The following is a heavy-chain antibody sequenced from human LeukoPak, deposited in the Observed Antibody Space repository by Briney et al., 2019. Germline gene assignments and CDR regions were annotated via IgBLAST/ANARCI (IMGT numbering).Heavy chain of an antibody. CDR3: ARVAVAEDRYYYYYGMDV. CDR1: GGSISSSSYY. CDR2: IYYSGST. V-gene: IGHV4-61*01. J-gene: IGHJ6*02. D-gene: IGHD6-19*01. Sequence: KPSETLSLTCTVSGGSISSSSYYWSWIRQPPGKGLEWIGYIYYSGSTNYNPSLKSRVTISVDTSKNQFSLKLSSVTAADTAVYYCARVAVAEDRYYYYYGMDVWGQGTTVTVSS.